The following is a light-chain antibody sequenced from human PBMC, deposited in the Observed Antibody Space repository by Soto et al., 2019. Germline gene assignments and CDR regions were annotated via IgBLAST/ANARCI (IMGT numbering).Light chain of an antibody. V-gene: IGKV3-20*01. CDR3: QQYGRSPRT. CDR1: QSVTNNY. J-gene: IGKJ1*01. Sequence: DIVLTQSPVTLSLSPGERATLSCRASQSVTNNYLAWYQRKPGQAPRLLIYSASSRATGVPDRFSGSGSGTDFTLTISRLEPEDFAVYYCQQYGRSPRTFGQGTKVDIK. CDR2: SAS.